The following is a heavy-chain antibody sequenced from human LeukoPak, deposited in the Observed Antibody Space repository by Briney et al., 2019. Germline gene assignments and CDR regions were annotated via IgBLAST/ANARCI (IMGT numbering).Heavy chain of an antibody. CDR1: GFTFGSYA. J-gene: IGHJ6*02. CDR2: ISSSSSYI. Sequence: VGSLRLSCAASGFTFGSYAMNWVRQAPGKGLEWVSSISSSSSYIYYADSVRGRFTISRDNAKNSLYLQMNSLRAEDTAVYYCARSYNWNYGAMDVWGQGTTVPVSS. CDR3: ARSYNWNYGAMDV. D-gene: IGHD1-7*01. V-gene: IGHV3-21*01.